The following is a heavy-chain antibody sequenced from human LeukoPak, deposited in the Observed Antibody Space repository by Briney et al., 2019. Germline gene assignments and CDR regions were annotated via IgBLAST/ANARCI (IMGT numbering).Heavy chain of an antibody. V-gene: IGHV3-7*01. J-gene: IGHJ4*02. Sequence: PGESLRLSCALSGFTFSSYWMSWVRHAPGRGLEWVANTEQDGSEKYYVDSVKGRFTISRDNAKNSLYLQMNSLRAEDTAVYYCARGGFDYWGQGTLVTVSS. CDR2: TEQDGSEK. CDR3: ARGGFDY. CDR1: GFTFSSYW.